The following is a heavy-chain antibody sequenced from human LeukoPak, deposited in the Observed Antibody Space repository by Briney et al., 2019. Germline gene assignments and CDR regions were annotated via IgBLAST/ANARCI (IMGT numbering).Heavy chain of an antibody. J-gene: IGHJ6*02. CDR3: ARDKDFYSGMDL. Sequence: ASVKVSCKASAYTFTGYYLHWVRQAPGQGGQWMGWITPNSGGTNYGQDFQGRVTMTRDTSISTGYMELSRLTSDDTAVYYCARDKDFYSGMDLWGQGTTVTVSS. V-gene: IGHV1-2*02. CDR2: ITPNSGGT. CDR1: AYTFTGYY.